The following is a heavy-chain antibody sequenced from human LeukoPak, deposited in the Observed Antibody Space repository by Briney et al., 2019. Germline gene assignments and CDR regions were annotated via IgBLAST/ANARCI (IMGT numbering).Heavy chain of an antibody. V-gene: IGHV3-21*01. CDR3: ARDLPSTRLFDY. CDR2: ISSSSSYI. D-gene: IGHD2-15*01. CDR1: GFTFSSYS. Sequence: GGSLRLSRAASGFTFSSYSMNWVRQAPGKGLEWVSSISSSSSYIYYADSVKGRFTISRDNAKNSLYLQMNSLRAEDTAVYYCARDLPSTRLFDYWGQGTLVTVSS. J-gene: IGHJ4*02.